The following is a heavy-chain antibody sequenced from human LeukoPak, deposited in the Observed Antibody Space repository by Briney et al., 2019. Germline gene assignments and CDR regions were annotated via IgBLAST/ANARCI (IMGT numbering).Heavy chain of an antibody. Sequence: ASVKVSCKASGYTFTGYYMHWVRQAPGQGLEWMGWINPNSGGTNYAQKFQGRVTMTRDTSISTAYMELSRLRSDDTAVYYCARSGGRGSYKGMDYYYMDVWGKGTTVTVSS. V-gene: IGHV1-2*02. CDR1: GYTFTGYY. D-gene: IGHD1-26*01. J-gene: IGHJ6*03. CDR3: ARSGGRGSYKGMDYYYMDV. CDR2: INPNSGGT.